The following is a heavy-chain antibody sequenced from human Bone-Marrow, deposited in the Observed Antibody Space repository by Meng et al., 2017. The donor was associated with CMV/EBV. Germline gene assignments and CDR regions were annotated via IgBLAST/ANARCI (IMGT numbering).Heavy chain of an antibody. CDR1: GFTFSDYY. V-gene: IGHV3-11*04. CDR3: ARDRTPRTAYCRSTSCYYRYYYGMDV. Sequence: GGPLRLSCAASGFTFSDYYMSWIRQAPGKGLEWVSYISSSVSTIYYADSVKGRFTISRDNAKNSLYLQLNSLRAEDTAVYYCARDRTPRTAYCRSTSCYYRYYYGMDVWGQGTTVTVSS. CDR2: ISSSVSTI. J-gene: IGHJ6*02. D-gene: IGHD2-2*01.